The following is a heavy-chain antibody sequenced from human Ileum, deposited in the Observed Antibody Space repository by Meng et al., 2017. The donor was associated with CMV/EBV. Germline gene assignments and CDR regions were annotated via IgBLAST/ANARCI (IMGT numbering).Heavy chain of an antibody. CDR3: GRACARGVPVDM. V-gene: IGHV4-4*07. CDR1: GDSISGAD. D-gene: IGHD3-10*01. J-gene: IGHJ4*02. Sequence: VSTPATLALSSVVSGDSISGADWTASRRPARRGQQWCGHLRTLGTTDPNPPLKSRVTLSIDTSKNQFSLKLDSVPAADTAVYYCGRACARGVPVDMWGQGTLVTVSS. CDR2: LRTLGTT.